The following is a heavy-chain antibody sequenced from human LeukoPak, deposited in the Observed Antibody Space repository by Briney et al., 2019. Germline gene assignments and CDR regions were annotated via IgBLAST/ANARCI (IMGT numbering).Heavy chain of an antibody. J-gene: IGHJ4*02. CDR2: ISGSGGST. Sequence: GGSLRLSCAGSGLIFSGYWMHWVRQAPGKGLEWVSAISGSGGSTYYADSVKGRFTISRDNSKNTLYLQMNSLRAEDTAVYYCAKATGTFYYFDHWGQGTLVTVSS. CDR3: AKATGTFYYFDH. D-gene: IGHD1-1*01. V-gene: IGHV3-23*01. CDR1: GLIFSGYW.